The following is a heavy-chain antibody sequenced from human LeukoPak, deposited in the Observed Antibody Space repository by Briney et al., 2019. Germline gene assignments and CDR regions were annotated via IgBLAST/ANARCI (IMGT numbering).Heavy chain of an antibody. D-gene: IGHD3-3*01. CDR2: ISAYNGNT. CDR1: GYTFTRYG. J-gene: IGHJ6*04. V-gene: IGHV1-18*01. CDR3: ARDRAHYDFWSGYSPDV. Sequence: ASVKVSCKASGYTFTRYGISWVRPPPAQGREWVGWISAYNGNTNYAQKLQGRVTMTTDTSTSTAYMELRSLRSDDTAVYYCARDRAHYDFWSGYSPDVWGKGTAVTVSS.